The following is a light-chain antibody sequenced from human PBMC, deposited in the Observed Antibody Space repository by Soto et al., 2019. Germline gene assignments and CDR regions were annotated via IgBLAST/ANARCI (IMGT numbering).Light chain of an antibody. V-gene: IGKV3-15*01. CDR2: AAS. Sequence: ETVMTQSPATLSVSPGERATLSCRASQSVSGDLAWYQQKPGQAPRLLIFAASTRAISDPARFTGSRSGTELTLTIISLQSEDFAIYYCQQYNNWPRTFGQGTKVEI. CDR1: QSVSGD. J-gene: IGKJ1*01. CDR3: QQYNNWPRT.